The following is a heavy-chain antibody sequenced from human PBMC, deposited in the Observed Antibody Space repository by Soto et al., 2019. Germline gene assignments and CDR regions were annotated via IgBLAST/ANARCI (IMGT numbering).Heavy chain of an antibody. D-gene: IGHD4-17*01. J-gene: IGHJ5*02. Sequence: ASVKVSCKASGYTFTSYGISWVRQAPGQGLEWMGWISAYNGNTNYAQKLKGRVTMTTDTSTSTAYMELRSLRSDDTAVYYCAREGDYPSSNWFDPWGQGTLVTVSS. V-gene: IGHV1-18*01. CDR3: AREGDYPSSNWFDP. CDR1: GYTFTSYG. CDR2: ISAYNGNT.